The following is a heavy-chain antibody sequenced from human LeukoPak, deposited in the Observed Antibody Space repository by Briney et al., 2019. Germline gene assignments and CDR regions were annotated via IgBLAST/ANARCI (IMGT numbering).Heavy chain of an antibody. Sequence: GRSLRLSCAASGFTFSSYGMHWVRQAPGKGLEWVAVISYDGSNKYYADSVKGRFTISRDNSKNTLYLQMNSLRAEDTAVYYCARDTLDWLLGYYFDYWGQGTLVTVSS. CDR3: ARDTLDWLLGYYFDY. CDR2: ISYDGSNK. CDR1: GFTFSSYG. V-gene: IGHV3-30*03. J-gene: IGHJ4*02. D-gene: IGHD3-9*01.